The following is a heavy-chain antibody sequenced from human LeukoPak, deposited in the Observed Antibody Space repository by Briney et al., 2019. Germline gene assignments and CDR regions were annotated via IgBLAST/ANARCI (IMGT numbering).Heavy chain of an antibody. Sequence: SETLSLTCAVYGGSFSGYYWSWIRQPPGKWLEWIGEINHSGSTNYNPSLKGRVTISVDTSKNQFSLKLSSGTAADTAVYYCARGPQGVTTRIDYWRQGTLVTVSS. CDR2: INHSGST. D-gene: IGHD4-11*01. CDR1: GGSFSGYY. CDR3: ARGPQGVTTRIDY. V-gene: IGHV4-34*01. J-gene: IGHJ4*02.